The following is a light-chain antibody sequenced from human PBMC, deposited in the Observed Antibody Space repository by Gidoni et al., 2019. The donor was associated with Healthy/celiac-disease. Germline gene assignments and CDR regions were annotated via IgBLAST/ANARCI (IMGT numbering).Light chain of an antibody. CDR2: AAS. V-gene: IGKV1-8*01. J-gene: IGKJ1*01. Sequence: AIRMTQSPSSFSASTGDRVTITCRASQGISSYLAWYQQKPGKAPKLLIYAASTLQSGVPSRFSGSGSGTDFTLTISCLQSEDFATYYCQQYYSYPTKFGQXTKVEIK. CDR3: QQYYSYPTK. CDR1: QGISSY.